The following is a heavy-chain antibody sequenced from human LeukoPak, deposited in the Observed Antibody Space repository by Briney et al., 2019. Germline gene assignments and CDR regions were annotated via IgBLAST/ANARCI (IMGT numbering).Heavy chain of an antibody. V-gene: IGHV4-59*01. CDR1: GGSISSYY. D-gene: IGHD5/OR15-5a*01. Sequence: NSSETLSLTCTVSGGSISSYYWSWIRQPPGKGLEWIGYIYYSGSTNYNPSLKSRVTISVDTSKNQFSLKLSSVTAADTAVYYYARETRLPRYYYYYMDVWGKGTTVTVSS. CDR3: ARETRLPRYYYYYMDV. J-gene: IGHJ6*03. CDR2: IYYSGST.